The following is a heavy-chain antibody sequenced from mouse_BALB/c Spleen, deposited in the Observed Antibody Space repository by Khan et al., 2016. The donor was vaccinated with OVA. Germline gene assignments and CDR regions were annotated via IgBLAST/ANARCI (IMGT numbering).Heavy chain of an antibody. D-gene: IGHD2-12*01. V-gene: IGHV9-4*02. Sequence: QIQLVQSGPELKKPGETVRISCKASGYTFTTAGIQWVQKMPGKGLKWIGWINTHSGVPKYAEDFKGRFAFSLEISVNTAYLQITNLKNEDTATYFCARGGAADYRSDGGAIEYWGQGTSVTVSS. CDR2: INTHSGVP. CDR3: ARGGAADYRSDGGAIEY. CDR1: GYTFTTAG. J-gene: IGHJ4*01.